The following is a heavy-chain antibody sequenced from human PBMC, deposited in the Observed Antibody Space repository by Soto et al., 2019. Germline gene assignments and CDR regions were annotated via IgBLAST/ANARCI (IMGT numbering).Heavy chain of an antibody. V-gene: IGHV4-39*01. J-gene: IGHJ5*02. CDR1: GGSISSSSYY. CDR3: ARLGAGEDTMVRGVISWFDP. D-gene: IGHD3-10*01. CDR2: IYYSGST. Sequence: QLQLQESGPGLVKPSETLSLTCTVSGGSISSSSYYWGWIRQPPGKGLEWIGSIYYSGSTYYNPSLKSRVTLSVDTSTTQSSLKLSSVTAADTAVYYCARLGAGEDTMVRGVISWFDPWGQGTLVTVSS.